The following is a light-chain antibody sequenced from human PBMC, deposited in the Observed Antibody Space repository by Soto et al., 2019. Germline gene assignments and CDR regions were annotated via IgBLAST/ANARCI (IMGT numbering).Light chain of an antibody. Sequence: EIVMTQSPATLSVSPGETATLSCWASQSVSSNLAWYQQKPVQAPLLLIYGAFTRATDIPPRFSGHGSVTAFALNISILPSEDLAVYYYEEYNNFWPCCHGTPVEVK. J-gene: IGKJ1*01. CDR1: QSVSSN. CDR2: GAF. CDR3: EEYNNFWP. V-gene: IGKV3-15*01.